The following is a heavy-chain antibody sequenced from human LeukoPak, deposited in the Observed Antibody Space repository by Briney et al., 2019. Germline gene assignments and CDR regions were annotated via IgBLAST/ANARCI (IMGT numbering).Heavy chain of an antibody. J-gene: IGHJ3*02. CDR1: GYTFTSYG. CDR3: ARDKWEPRYAFDI. Sequence: ASVKVSCKASGYTFTSYGISWVRQAPGQGLEWMGWISAYNGNTNYAQKFQGRVTITADESTSTAYMELSSLRSEDTAVYYCARDKWEPRYAFDIWGQGTMVTVSS. V-gene: IGHV1-18*01. D-gene: IGHD1-26*01. CDR2: ISAYNGNT.